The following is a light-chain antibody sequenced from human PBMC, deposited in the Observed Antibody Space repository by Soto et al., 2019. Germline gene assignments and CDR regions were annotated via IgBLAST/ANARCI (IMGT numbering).Light chain of an antibody. CDR1: QSISSW. V-gene: IGKV1-5*01. CDR3: QQLYSYPLT. CDR2: TAS. J-gene: IGKJ4*01. Sequence: DIQMTQSPSTLSASVGARVPITCRASQSISSWLAWYQQKPGKAPKLLIYTASTLQSGVPSRFSGSGSGTEFTLTITSLQPEDFAAYYCQQLYSYPLTFGGGTKVDI.